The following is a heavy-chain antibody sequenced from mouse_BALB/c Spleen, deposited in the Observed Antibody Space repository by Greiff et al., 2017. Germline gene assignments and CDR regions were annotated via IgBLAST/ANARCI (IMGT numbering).Heavy chain of an antibody. Sequence: QVQLQQPGAELVKPGASVKMSCKASGYTFTSYWMHWVKQRPGQGLEWIGVIDPSDSYTSYNQKCKGKATLTVDTSSSTAYMQLSSLTSEDSAVYYCTRRAVVATHLPYYYAMDYWGQGTSVTVSS. CDR1: GYTFTSYW. D-gene: IGHD1-1*01. CDR3: TRRAVVATHLPYYYAMDY. V-gene: IGHV1S127*01. CDR2: IDPSDSYT. J-gene: IGHJ4*01.